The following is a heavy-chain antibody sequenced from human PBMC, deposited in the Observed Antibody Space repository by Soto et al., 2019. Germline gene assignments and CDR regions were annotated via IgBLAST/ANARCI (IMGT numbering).Heavy chain of an antibody. D-gene: IGHD2-15*01. CDR3: ARKGYCSGGSCYAPYYYYGMDV. Sequence: QVQLQQWGAGLLKPSETLSLTCAVYGGSFSGYYWSWIRQPPGKGLEWIGEINHSGSTNYNPSLKSRVTISVDTSKNQFSLKLSSVTAADTAVYYCARKGYCSGGSCYAPYYYYGMDVWGQGTTVTVSS. CDR2: INHSGST. J-gene: IGHJ6*02. V-gene: IGHV4-34*01. CDR1: GGSFSGYY.